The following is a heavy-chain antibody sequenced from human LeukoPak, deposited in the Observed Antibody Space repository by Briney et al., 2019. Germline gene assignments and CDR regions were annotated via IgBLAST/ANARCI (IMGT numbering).Heavy chain of an antibody. CDR1: GFTFSSYS. V-gene: IGHV3-21*01. D-gene: IGHD3-22*01. CDR2: ISSSSSSYI. CDR3: AREVGNTMIVVVTYYFDY. J-gene: IGHJ4*02. Sequence: PGGSLRLSCAASGFTFSSYSMNWVRQAPGKGLEWVSSISSSSSSYIYYADSVKGRFTISRDNAKNSLYLQMNSLRAEDTAVYYCAREVGNTMIVVVTYYFDYWGQGTLVTVSS.